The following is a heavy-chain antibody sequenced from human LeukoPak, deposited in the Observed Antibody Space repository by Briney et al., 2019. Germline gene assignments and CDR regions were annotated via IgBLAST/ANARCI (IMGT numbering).Heavy chain of an antibody. CDR2: IIPIFGTA. Sequence: SVKVSCKASGGTFSSYAISWVRQAPGQGLEWMGGIIPIFGTANYAQKFQGRVTITADESTSTAYMELRSLRSDDTAVYYCARDYGGYSSGWYSYYYYYGMDVWGQGTTVTVSS. V-gene: IGHV1-69*01. J-gene: IGHJ6*02. D-gene: IGHD6-19*01. CDR3: ARDYGGYSSGWYSYYYYYGMDV. CDR1: GGTFSSYA.